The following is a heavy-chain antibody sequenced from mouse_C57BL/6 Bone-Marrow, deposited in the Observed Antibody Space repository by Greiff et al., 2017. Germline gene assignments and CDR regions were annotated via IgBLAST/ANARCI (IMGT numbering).Heavy chain of an antibody. CDR1: GYSITSGYY. CDR2: ISYDGSN. D-gene: IGHD3-2*02. V-gene: IGHV3-6*01. Sequence: DVQLQESGPGLVKPSQSLSLTCSVTGYSITSGYYWNWIRQFPGNKLEWMGYISYDGSNNYNPSLKNRISITRDTSKNQFFLKLNSVTTEDTATYYCAREKDSSGTWFAYWGQGTLVTVSA. J-gene: IGHJ3*01. CDR3: AREKDSSGTWFAY.